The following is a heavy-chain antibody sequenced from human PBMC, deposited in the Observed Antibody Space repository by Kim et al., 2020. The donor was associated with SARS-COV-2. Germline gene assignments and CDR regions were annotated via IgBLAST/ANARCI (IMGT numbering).Heavy chain of an antibody. J-gene: IGHJ4*02. D-gene: IGHD3-3*01. V-gene: IGHV4-39*01. Sequence: SLKSRVPISVDTSKNQFSLKLSSLTAADTAVYYCARADYDFWSGPSIIDYWGQGTLVTVSS. CDR3: ARADYDFWSGPSIIDY.